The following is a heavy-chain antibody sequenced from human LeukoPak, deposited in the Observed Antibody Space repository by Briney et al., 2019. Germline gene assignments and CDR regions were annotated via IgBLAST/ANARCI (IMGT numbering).Heavy chain of an antibody. CDR2: ISAYNGNT. V-gene: IGHV1-18*01. Sequence: ASVRVSCKASGYTFTSYGISWVRQAPGQGLEWMGWISAYNGNTNYVQKLQGRVTMTTDTSTSTAYMELRSLRSDDTAVYYCARDRYYDILTGYYYYYYMDVWGKGTTVTVSS. CDR3: ARDRYYDILTGYYYYYYMDV. D-gene: IGHD3-9*01. CDR1: GYTFTSYG. J-gene: IGHJ6*03.